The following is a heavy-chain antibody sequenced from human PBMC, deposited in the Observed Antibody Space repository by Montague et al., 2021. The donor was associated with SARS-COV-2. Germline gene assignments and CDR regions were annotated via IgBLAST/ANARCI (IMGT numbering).Heavy chain of an antibody. CDR2: ITDSGST. V-gene: IGHV4-34*01. CDR3: ARGRAARSITIFGVVNPAIRYYYDMDV. CDR1: GGSFSGYY. J-gene: IGHJ6*03. Sequence: SETLSLTCAVYGGSFSGYYWSWIRQPPGKGLGWIGEITDSGSTYXNPSLKSRVTISVDTSKNQFSLKLSSVTAADTAVYYCARGRAARSITIFGVVNPAIRYYYDMDVWGKGTTVTVSS. D-gene: IGHD3-3*01.